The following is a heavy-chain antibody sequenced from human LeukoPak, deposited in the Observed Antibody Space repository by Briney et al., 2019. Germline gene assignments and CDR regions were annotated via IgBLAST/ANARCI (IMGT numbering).Heavy chain of an antibody. V-gene: IGHV4-4*07. D-gene: IGHD3-10*01. CDR2: IYASGST. CDR1: GGSISSYY. J-gene: IGHJ5*02. CDR3: AREYGSGSEFDP. Sequence: SETLSLTCTVSGGSISSYYWNWIRQPAGKGLEWIGRIYASGSTNYNPSLKSRVTMSVDTSRNQFSLKLSSVTAADTAVYYCAREYGSGSEFDPWGQGTLVTVSS.